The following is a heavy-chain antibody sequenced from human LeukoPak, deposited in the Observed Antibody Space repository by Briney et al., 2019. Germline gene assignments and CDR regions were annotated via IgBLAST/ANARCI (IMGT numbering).Heavy chain of an antibody. V-gene: IGHV3-11*04. CDR2: ISSSGNTI. D-gene: IGHD3-3*01. Sequence: GGSLRLSCAASGFTFSEYYMSWIRQPPGKGLEWVSYISSSGNTIYYADSVKGRFTISRDNANNSLYLHMNSLRAEDTAVYYCARFPKRVDFWFWVDYWGQGTLVTVSS. J-gene: IGHJ4*02. CDR3: ARFPKRVDFWFWVDY. CDR1: GFTFSEYY.